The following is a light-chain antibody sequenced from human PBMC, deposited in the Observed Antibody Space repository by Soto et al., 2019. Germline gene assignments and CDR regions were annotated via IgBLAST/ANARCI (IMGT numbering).Light chain of an antibody. V-gene: IGKV1-39*01. CDR3: QQTYSTPQF. CDR2: AAS. CDR1: QSISNH. Sequence: DIQITQSPSSLSASVEDRVIITCRASQSISNHLNWYQQKPGKAPKLLIFAASSLQSGVPSRFSGSRSGTDFTLTISSLQPEDSATYYCQQTYSTPQFFGQGTRLEI. J-gene: IGKJ5*01.